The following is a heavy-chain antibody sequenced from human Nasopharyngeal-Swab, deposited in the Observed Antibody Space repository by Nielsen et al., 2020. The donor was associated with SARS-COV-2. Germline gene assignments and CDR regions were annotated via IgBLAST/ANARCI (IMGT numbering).Heavy chain of an antibody. Sequence: GESLKISCAVSGFTFSAYALSWVRQAPGKGLEWFSGISVSGGNTYYADSVAGRFTISRDNSNSRLFLQINSLRAEDTAVYYCARASWGLSVFDRWGQGTLVTVSS. CDR3: ARASWGLSVFDR. CDR1: GFTFSAYA. V-gene: IGHV3-23*01. J-gene: IGHJ4*02. CDR2: ISVSGGNT. D-gene: IGHD3-16*01.